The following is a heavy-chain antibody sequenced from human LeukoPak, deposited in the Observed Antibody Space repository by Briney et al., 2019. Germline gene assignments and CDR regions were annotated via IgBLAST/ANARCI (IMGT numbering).Heavy chain of an antibody. CDR3: ARVSPNRNQLSRPTFDY. V-gene: IGHV1-18*01. Sequence: ASVKVSCKASGYTCTSYGISWVRQAPGQGLEWMGWISAYNGNTNYAQKLQGRVTMTTDTSTSTAYMELRSLRSDDTAVYYCARVSPNRNQLSRPTFDYWGQGTLVTVSS. CDR1: GYTCTSYG. J-gene: IGHJ4*02. D-gene: IGHD1-14*01. CDR2: ISAYNGNT.